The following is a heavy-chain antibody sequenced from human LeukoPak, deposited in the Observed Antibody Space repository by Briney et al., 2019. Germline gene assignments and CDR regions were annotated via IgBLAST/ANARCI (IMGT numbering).Heavy chain of an antibody. CDR1: GFTFSSYA. CDR2: ISGSGGST. J-gene: IGHJ4*02. D-gene: IGHD3-10*01. CDR3: AKASNYYGPGSYYEFDY. Sequence: AGGSLRLSCAASGFTFSSYAMSWVRQAPGKGLEWVSAISGSGGSTYYADSAKGRFTISRDNSKNTLYLQMNSLRAEDTAVYYCAKASNYYGPGSYYEFDYWGQGTLVTVSS. V-gene: IGHV3-23*01.